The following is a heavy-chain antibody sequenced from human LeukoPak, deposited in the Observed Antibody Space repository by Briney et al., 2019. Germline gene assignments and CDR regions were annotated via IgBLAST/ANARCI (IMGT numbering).Heavy chain of an antibody. CDR3: ARTYSSRQNAFDI. Sequence: GASVKVSCKASGYTFTSYAMHWVRQAPGQRLEWMGWINAGNGNTKCSQKFQGRVTITRDTSASTAYMELSSLRSEDTAVYYCARTYSSRQNAFDIWGQGTMVTVSS. D-gene: IGHD6-19*01. CDR2: INAGNGNT. J-gene: IGHJ3*02. V-gene: IGHV1-3*01. CDR1: GYTFTSYA.